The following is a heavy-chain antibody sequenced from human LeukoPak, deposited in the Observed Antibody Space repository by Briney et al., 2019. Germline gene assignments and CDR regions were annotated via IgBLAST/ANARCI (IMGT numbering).Heavy chain of an antibody. D-gene: IGHD3-22*01. CDR3: ARSHYYDSSGYYYYYYGMDV. V-gene: IGHV3-74*01. CDR2: INTDGSST. J-gene: IGHJ6*02. CDR1: GFTFSRYW. Sequence: GGSLRLSCAGSGFTFSRYWMHWVRQAPGKGLVWVSRINTDGSSTSYADSVKGRFTISRDNAKNTLYLQMNGLRAEDTAVYYCARSHYYDSSGYYYYYYGMDVWGQGTTVTVSS.